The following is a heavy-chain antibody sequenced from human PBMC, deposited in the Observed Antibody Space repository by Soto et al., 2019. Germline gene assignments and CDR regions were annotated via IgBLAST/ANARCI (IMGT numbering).Heavy chain of an antibody. D-gene: IGHD1-7*01. Sequence: VQLVESGGVVEQPGGSLRLSCAASGFTFHDYTMHWVRQAPGKGLEWVSLISWSGLTSYYTDSVKGRFTISRDNSKNSLYLQMNSLRIEDSALYYCVRDRYNWNSTRTGYYYYGMDVWGQGTTVTVSS. CDR2: ISWSGLTS. CDR3: VRDRYNWNSTRTGYYYYGMDV. J-gene: IGHJ6*02. CDR1: GFTFHDYT. V-gene: IGHV3-43*01.